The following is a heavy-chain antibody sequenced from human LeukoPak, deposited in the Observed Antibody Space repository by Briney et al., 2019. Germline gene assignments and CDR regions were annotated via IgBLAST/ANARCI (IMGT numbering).Heavy chain of an antibody. CDR1: GGTFSSYA. V-gene: IGHV1-69*13. J-gene: IGHJ4*02. Sequence: ASVKVSFKASGGTFSSYAISWVRQAPGQGLEWMGGIIPIFGTANYAQKFQGRVTITADESTSTAYMELSSLRSEDTAVYYCARDRYSSGWYGRFDYWGQGTLVTVSS. CDR3: ARDRYSSGWYGRFDY. CDR2: IIPIFGTA. D-gene: IGHD6-19*01.